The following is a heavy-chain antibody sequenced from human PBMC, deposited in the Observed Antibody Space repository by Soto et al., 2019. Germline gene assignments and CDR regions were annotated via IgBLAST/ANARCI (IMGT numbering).Heavy chain of an antibody. CDR3: ARGYCTATICDPWFDP. V-gene: IGHV5-51*01. J-gene: IGHJ5*02. CDR1: GYSFTSYW. Sequence: GESLKISCKGSGYSFTSYWIGWVRQMPGKGLEWMGIIYPGDSDTRYSPSFQGQVTISVDKSITTAYLQWSSLKASDTAMYYCARGYCTATICDPWFDPWGQGTLVTVSS. D-gene: IGHD2-8*02. CDR2: IYPGDSDT.